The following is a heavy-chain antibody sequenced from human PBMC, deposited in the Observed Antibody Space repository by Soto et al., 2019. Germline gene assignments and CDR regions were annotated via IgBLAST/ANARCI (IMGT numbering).Heavy chain of an antibody. D-gene: IGHD4-17*01. CDR2: IYYSGST. J-gene: IGHJ6*02. V-gene: IGHV4-61*01. CDR1: GGSVSSGSYY. CDR3: ARDHHVGDYGGYYYYGMDV. Sequence: QVQLQESGPGLVKPSETLSLTCTVSGGSVSSGSYYWSWSRQPPGKGLEWIGYIYYSGSTNYNPSLKSRLTISVDTSKNQFSLKLSPVTAADTDVYYCARDHHVGDYGGYYYYGMDVWGQGTTVTVSS.